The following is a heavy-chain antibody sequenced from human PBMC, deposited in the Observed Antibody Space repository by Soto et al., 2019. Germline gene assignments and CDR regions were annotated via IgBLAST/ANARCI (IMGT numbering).Heavy chain of an antibody. Sequence: EVQLVESGGGLVQPGGSLRLSCAASGFTFSSYSMNWVRQAPGKGLEWVSYISSSSSTIYYADSVKGRFTISRDNAKNSPYLPMNSLSDEDTAVYYCARDIRAGGFGAIYYYYGMDVWGHGTTVTVSS. J-gene: IGHJ6*02. CDR3: ARDIRAGGFGAIYYYYGMDV. D-gene: IGHD3-10*01. V-gene: IGHV3-48*02. CDR2: ISSSSSTI. CDR1: GFTFSSYS.